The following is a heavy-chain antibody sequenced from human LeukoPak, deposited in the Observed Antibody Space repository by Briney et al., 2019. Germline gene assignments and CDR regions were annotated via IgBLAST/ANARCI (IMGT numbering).Heavy chain of an antibody. CDR2: ISSSSSYI. J-gene: IGHJ1*01. CDR3: ARGYCSGGSCYSVPDFQH. V-gene: IGHV3-21*01. Sequence: GGSLRLSCAASGFTFSSYSMNWVRQAPGKGLEWVSSISSSSSYIYYADSVKGRFTISRDNAKNSLYLQMNSLRAEDTAVYYCARGYCSGGSCYSVPDFQHWGQGTLVTVYS. CDR1: GFTFSSYS. D-gene: IGHD2-15*01.